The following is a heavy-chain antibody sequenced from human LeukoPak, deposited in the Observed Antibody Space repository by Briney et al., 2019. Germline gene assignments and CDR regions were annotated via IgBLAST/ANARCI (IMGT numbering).Heavy chain of an antibody. CDR3: ARATDTAMVRYYFDY. D-gene: IGHD5-18*01. CDR1: GFTVSSNY. V-gene: IGHV3-53*01. Sequence: GGSLRLSCAASGFTVSSNYMSWVRQAPGKGLEWVSVIYSGGSTYYADSVKGRFTTSRDNSKNTLYLQMNSLRAEDTAVYYCARATDTAMVRYYFDYWGQGTLVTVSS. CDR2: IYSGGST. J-gene: IGHJ4*02.